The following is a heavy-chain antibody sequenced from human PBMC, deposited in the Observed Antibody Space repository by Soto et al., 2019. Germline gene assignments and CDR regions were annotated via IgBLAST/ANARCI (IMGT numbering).Heavy chain of an antibody. Sequence: ASVKVSCKASGHSFTDYYMHWVRQAPGQGLEWMGWINPDSGGTNYAQKFRGRVAMTRDTSISTAYMELSRLNSDDTAVYYCAREMDYYRTWGQGTLVTVSS. V-gene: IGHV1-2*02. D-gene: IGHD1-26*01. CDR1: GHSFTDYY. CDR3: AREMDYYRT. J-gene: IGHJ5*02. CDR2: INPDSGGT.